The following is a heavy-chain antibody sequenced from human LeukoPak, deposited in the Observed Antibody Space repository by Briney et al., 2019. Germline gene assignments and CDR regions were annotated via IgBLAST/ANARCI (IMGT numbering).Heavy chain of an antibody. CDR3: ARDDCSSISCCHNWFDP. V-gene: IGHV3-7*01. D-gene: IGHD2-2*01. Sequence: PGGSLRLSCAASGFTFSSYWMSWVRQAPGKGLEWVAYIKQDGSEKYYVDSVKGRFTISRDNAKNSLYLQMNSLRAEDTAVYYCARDDCSSISCCHNWFDPWGQGTLVTVSS. J-gene: IGHJ5*02. CDR2: IKQDGSEK. CDR1: GFTFSSYW.